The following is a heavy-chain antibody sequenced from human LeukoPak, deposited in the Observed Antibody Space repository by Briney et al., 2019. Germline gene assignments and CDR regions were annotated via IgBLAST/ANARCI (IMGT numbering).Heavy chain of an antibody. CDR2: IIPIFGTA. V-gene: IGHV1-69*06. J-gene: IGHJ4*02. CDR1: GGAFSSYA. CDR3: ASRKGIAAAASYDY. Sequence: SVKVSCKASGGAFSSYAISWVRQAPGQELEWMGGIIPIFGTANYAQKFQGRVTITADKSTSTAYMELSSLRSEVTAVYYCASRKGIAAAASYDYWGQGTLVTVSS. D-gene: IGHD6-13*01.